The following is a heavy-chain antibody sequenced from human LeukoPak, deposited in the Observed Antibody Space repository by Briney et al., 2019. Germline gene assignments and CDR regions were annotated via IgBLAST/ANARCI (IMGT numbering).Heavy chain of an antibody. D-gene: IGHD3-3*01. V-gene: IGHV3-7*01. CDR2: IKQDGSEK. J-gene: IGHJ6*03. CDR1: GFTFSSYW. Sequence: PGGSLRLSCAASGFTFSSYWMTWVRQAPGEGLEWVANIKQDGSEKYYVDSVKGRFTISRDNAKNSLYLQMNSLRAEDTAVYYCARTYYDFWSGPYYYYYMDVWGKGTTVTVSS. CDR3: ARTYYDFWSGPYYYYYMDV.